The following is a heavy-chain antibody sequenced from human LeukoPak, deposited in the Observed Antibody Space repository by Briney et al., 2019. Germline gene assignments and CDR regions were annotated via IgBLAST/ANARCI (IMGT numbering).Heavy chain of an antibody. J-gene: IGHJ4*02. D-gene: IGHD5-24*01. CDR2: ISGSGGST. Sequence: PGGSLRLSCEASGFPFSSYAMNWVREAPGKGLGWVSTISGSGGSTYYADSVKGRFTISRDKSKNTVYLQMNSLRAEDTAVYYCAKERGYGYNHIDYWGQGTLVTVSS. V-gene: IGHV3-23*01. CDR1: GFPFSSYA. CDR3: AKERGYGYNHIDY.